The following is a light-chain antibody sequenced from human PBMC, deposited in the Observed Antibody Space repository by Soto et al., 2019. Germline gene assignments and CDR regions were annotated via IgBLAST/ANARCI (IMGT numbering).Light chain of an antibody. V-gene: IGKV3-20*01. CDR3: QQYGGSPRT. CDR1: QSVNSIY. J-gene: IGKJ1*01. Sequence: IVFTQSPGTLSLSPRERATRSARASQSVNSIYLAWYQQKPGQAPRLLIYGASSRATGIPDRFSGSGSGTDFTLTISRLETEDFALYYCQQYGGSPRTFGQGTKVDIK. CDR2: GAS.